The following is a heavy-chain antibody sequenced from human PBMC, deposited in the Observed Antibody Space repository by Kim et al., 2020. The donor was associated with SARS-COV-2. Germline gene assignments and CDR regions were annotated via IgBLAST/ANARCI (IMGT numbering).Heavy chain of an antibody. CDR2: IYYSGST. Sequence: SETLSLTCTVSGGSISSSSYYWGWIRQPPGKGLEWIGSIYYSGSTYYNPSLKSRVTISVDTSKNQFSLKLSSVTAADTAVYYCARQTAMIVVVVTPAFDPWGQGTLVTVSS. CDR1: GGSISSSSYY. D-gene: IGHD3-22*01. J-gene: IGHJ5*02. V-gene: IGHV4-39*01. CDR3: ARQTAMIVVVVTPAFDP.